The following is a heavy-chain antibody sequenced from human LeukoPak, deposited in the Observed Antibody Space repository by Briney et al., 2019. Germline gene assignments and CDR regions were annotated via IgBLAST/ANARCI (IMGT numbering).Heavy chain of an antibody. V-gene: IGHV1-2*04. CDR1: GYTFTGYY. Sequence: ASVKVSCKASGYTFTGYYMHWVRQAPGQGLEWMGWINPNSGGTNYAQKFQGWVTMTRDTSISTAYMELSRLRSDDTAVYYCAREPFPTSSGSLPVKYYGMDVWGQGTTVTVSS. D-gene: IGHD3-10*01. J-gene: IGHJ6*02. CDR2: INPNSGGT. CDR3: AREPFPTSSGSLPVKYYGMDV.